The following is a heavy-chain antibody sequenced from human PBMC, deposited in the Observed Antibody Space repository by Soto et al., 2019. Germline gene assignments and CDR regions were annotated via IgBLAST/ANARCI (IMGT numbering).Heavy chain of an antibody. CDR1: GGSISSGDYY. J-gene: IGHJ6*02. CDR2: IYYSGST. V-gene: IGHV4-30-4*01. D-gene: IGHD1-7*01. Sequence: PSETLSLTCTVSGGSISSGDYYWSWIRQPPGKGLEWIGYIYYSGSTYYNPSLKSRVTISVDTSKNQFSLKLSSVTAADTAVYYCATFNGELENYYYGMDVWGQGTTVTVSS. CDR3: ATFNGELENYYYGMDV.